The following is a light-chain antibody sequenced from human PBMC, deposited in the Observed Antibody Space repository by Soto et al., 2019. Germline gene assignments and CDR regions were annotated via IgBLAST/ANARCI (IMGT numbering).Light chain of an antibody. V-gene: IGLV4-69*01. CDR1: SGHSSYD. J-gene: IGLJ2*01. CDR3: QTWGTGIVV. Sequence: QPVLTQSPSASASLGASVKITCTLSSGHSSYDIAWHQQQPEKGPRYLMKLNSDGSHSKGDGIPDRFSGSSSGAERYLTISSLQSEDEADYYCQTWGTGIVVFGGGTKVTVL. CDR2: LNSDGSH.